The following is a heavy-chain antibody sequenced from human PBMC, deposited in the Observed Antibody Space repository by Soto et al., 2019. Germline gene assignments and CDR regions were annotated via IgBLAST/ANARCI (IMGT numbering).Heavy chain of an antibody. D-gene: IGHD3-16*01. CDR1: GGSISSGGYS. Sequence: SETLSLTCDVSGGSISSGGYSWSWIRQPPGKGLEWIGYIYHSGSTYYNPSLKSRVTTSVDRSKNQFSLKLSSVTAADTAVYYCARVSSRMINAFDIWGQGTMVTVSS. CDR2: IYHSGST. J-gene: IGHJ3*02. V-gene: IGHV4-30-2*01. CDR3: ARVSSRMINAFDI.